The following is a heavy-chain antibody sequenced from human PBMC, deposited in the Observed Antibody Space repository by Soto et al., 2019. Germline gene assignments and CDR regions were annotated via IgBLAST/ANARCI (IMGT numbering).Heavy chain of an antibody. V-gene: IGHV1-18*01. J-gene: IGHJ6*02. CDR1: GYTFTSYG. Sequence: QVPLVQSGAEVKKPGASVKVSCKASGYTFTSYGISWVRQAPGQGLEWMGWISAYNGNTNYAQKLQGRVTMTTDPPTRTAYMERGSLRSDDTAVYYCARDLVEMATIWVTGNYGMDVWGQGTTVTVSS. CDR2: ISAYNGNT. D-gene: IGHD5-12*01. CDR3: ARDLVEMATIWVTGNYGMDV.